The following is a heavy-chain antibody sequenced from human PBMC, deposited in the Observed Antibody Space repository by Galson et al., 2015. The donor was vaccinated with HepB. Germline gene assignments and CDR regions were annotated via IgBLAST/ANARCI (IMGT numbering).Heavy chain of an antibody. CDR1: GFTFSSYA. J-gene: IGHJ4*02. CDR3: AKGQDYYDSGGYYY. Sequence: SLRLSCAASGFTFSSYAMSWVRQAPGKGLEWVSGISGRGDSTFYADSVKGRFTISRDNSRTTLYVQMNSLKAEDTAVYYCAKGQDYYDSGGYYYWGQGTLVTVSS. CDR2: ISGRGDST. V-gene: IGHV3-23*01. D-gene: IGHD3-22*01.